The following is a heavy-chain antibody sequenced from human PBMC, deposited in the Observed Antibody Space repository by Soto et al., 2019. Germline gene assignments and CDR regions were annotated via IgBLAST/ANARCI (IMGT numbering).Heavy chain of an antibody. Sequence: GGSLRLSCAASGFTFDDYAMDWVRQAPGKGLEWVSLISWDGGSTYYADSVKGRFTISRDNSKNSLYLQMNSLRAEDTALYYCAKDPRLYNYGMDVWGQGTTVTVSS. V-gene: IGHV3-43D*04. CDR3: AKDPRLYNYGMDV. CDR1: GFTFDDYA. J-gene: IGHJ6*02. CDR2: ISWDGGST. D-gene: IGHD3-16*01.